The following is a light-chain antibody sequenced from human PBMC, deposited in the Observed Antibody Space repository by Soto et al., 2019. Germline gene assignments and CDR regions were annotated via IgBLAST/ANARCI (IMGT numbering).Light chain of an antibody. J-gene: IGKJ1*01. CDR3: QQYNSYST. Sequence: DIQLTQSPSTLSASVGDRVTITCRASQSINGWLAWYQQKPGQAPNLLIYKASTLESGVPSRFSGSGAGTEFTLTISSQQPDDFATYYCQQYNSYSTFGQGTKVDIK. CDR2: KAS. V-gene: IGKV1-5*03. CDR1: QSINGW.